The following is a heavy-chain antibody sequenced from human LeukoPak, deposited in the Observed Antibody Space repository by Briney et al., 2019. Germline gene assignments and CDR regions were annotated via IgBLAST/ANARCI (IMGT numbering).Heavy chain of an antibody. CDR3: AKGLYDSLGYYYNFDF. Sequence: GGSLRLSCEGSGFTFSNYPMSWVRQAPGKGLEWVSTIIGSAGATYSADSVKGRFTNSRDNSKNTLYLQMNSLRAEDTAVYYCAKGLYDSLGYYYNFDFWGQGTLLTVSS. V-gene: IGHV3-23*01. CDR1: GFTFSNYP. J-gene: IGHJ4*02. CDR2: IIGSAGAT. D-gene: IGHD3-22*01.